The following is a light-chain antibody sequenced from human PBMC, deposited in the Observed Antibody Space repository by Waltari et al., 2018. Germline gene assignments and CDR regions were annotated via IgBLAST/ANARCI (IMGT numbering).Light chain of an antibody. CDR3: QQYGSSPYT. Sequence: EIVLTQSPGTLSLSPGERATLSCRASQSVSSSYLAWYQQKPGQAPRLLIYGASSRATCIPDKVRCSGSWTEFTFNISRLEPEDFAVYYCQQYGSSPYTFGQGTKLEI. CDR2: GAS. CDR1: QSVSSSY. J-gene: IGKJ2*01. V-gene: IGKV3-20*01.